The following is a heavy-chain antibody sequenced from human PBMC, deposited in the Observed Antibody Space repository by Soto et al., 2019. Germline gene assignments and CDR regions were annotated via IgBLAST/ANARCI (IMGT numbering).Heavy chain of an antibody. J-gene: IGHJ4*02. CDR2: IYTSGST. Sequence: PSETLSLTCAVYGGSFSGYYWSWIRQPAGKGLEWIGRIYTSGSTNYNPSLKSRVTMSVDTSKNQFSLKLSSVTAADTAVYYCARDGSYYGIDYWGQGTLVTVSS. CDR1: GGSFSGYY. V-gene: IGHV4-4*07. CDR3: ARDGSYYGIDY. D-gene: IGHD1-26*01.